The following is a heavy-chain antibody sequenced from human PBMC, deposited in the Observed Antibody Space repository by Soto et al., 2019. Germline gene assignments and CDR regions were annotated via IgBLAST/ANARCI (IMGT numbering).Heavy chain of an antibody. Sequence: QLQRQESGSGLLKPSQTLSLTCAVSGGCISSGGFSWSWIRQPPGKGLEWIGYIYHSGSTYYNPSLKSRVTISVDRSKNQFSLKLSSVTAADTAVYYCARAGGLGAVAVDYWGQGTLVTVSS. CDR3: ARAGGLGAVAVDY. V-gene: IGHV4-30-2*01. D-gene: IGHD6-19*01. CDR2: IYHSGST. J-gene: IGHJ4*02. CDR1: GGCISSGGFS.